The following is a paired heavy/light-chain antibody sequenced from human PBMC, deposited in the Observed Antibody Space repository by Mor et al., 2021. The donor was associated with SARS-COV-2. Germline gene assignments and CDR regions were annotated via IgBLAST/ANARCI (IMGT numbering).Light chain of an antibody. CDR3: QQANSFPLT. CDR1: QGISSW. J-gene: IGKJ4*01. Sequence: DIQMTQSPSSVSASVGDRVTITCRASQGISSWLAWYQQKPGKAPKLLIYAASSLQSGVPSRFSGSGSGTDFTLTISSLQPEDFATYYCQQANSFPLTFGGGTKVETK. V-gene: IGKV1D-12*01. CDR2: AAS.
Heavy chain of an antibody. D-gene: IGHD3-10*01. CDR3: ATDWKYYYGSGSYSPRWFDP. Sequence: QVQLVESGGGVVQPGRSLRLSCAASGFTFSDYAMHWVRQAPGKGLEWVAAISYDGINKYYADSVKGRFTISRDNSKNTLYLQMNSLRAEDTAVYYCATDWKYYYGSGSYSPRWFDPWGQGTLVTVSS. CDR2: ISYDGINK. V-gene: IGHV3-30*01. J-gene: IGHJ5*02. CDR1: GFTFSDYA.